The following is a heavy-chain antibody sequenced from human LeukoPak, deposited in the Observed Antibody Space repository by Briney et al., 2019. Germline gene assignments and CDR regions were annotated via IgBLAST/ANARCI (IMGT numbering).Heavy chain of an antibody. V-gene: IGHV4-59*01. D-gene: IGHD4-23*01. Sequence: SETLSLTCTVSGGSISSYYWSWIRKPPGKGLEWIGYIHYSGFSNYNPSLKSRVTISVDTSKNHFSLKLNFVTAADAAVYYCARDLHGGNSGLGYWGQGTLVTVSS. CDR1: GGSISSYY. J-gene: IGHJ1*01. CDR2: IHYSGFS. CDR3: ARDLHGGNSGLGY.